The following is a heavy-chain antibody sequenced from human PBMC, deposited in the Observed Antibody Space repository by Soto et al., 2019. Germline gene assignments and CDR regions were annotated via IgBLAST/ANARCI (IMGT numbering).Heavy chain of an antibody. V-gene: IGHV4-39*01. CDR3: ATQEVGGSYVYTFDP. CDR1: DVSVSSSDYY. J-gene: IGHJ5*02. Sequence: SETLSLTCTVSDVSVSSSDYYWAWFRQSPGKGLEWIGSIYYSGSTYYNPSLKSRVTISGDTSKNQFSLKLSSVTAADTAVYYCATQEVGGSYVYTFDPWGQGTLVTVS. D-gene: IGHD1-26*01. CDR2: IYYSGST.